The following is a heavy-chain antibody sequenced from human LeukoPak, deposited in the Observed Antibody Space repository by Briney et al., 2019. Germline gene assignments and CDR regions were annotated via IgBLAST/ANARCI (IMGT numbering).Heavy chain of an antibody. D-gene: IGHD6-13*01. CDR1: GYTFTGYY. Sequence: ASVKVSCKASGYTFTGYYMHWVRQAPGQGLEWMGWISPNSGGTNYAQKFQGRVTMTRDTSISTAYMELSRLRSDDTAVYYCARGFDIAAAGIGYFDYWGQGTLVTVSS. J-gene: IGHJ4*02. CDR2: ISPNSGGT. V-gene: IGHV1-2*02. CDR3: ARGFDIAAAGIGYFDY.